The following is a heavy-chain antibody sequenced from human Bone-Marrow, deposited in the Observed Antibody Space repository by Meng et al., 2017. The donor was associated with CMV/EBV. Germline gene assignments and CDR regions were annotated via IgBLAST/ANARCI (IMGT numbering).Heavy chain of an antibody. V-gene: IGHV3-30*02. CDR2: IRNDGRER. Sequence: GESLKISCVASGLIFSDYGMHWVRQAPGKGLEWVAFIRNDGRERYHSDSVKGRFTISRDNSKSTLYLQMRNLRPEDTAVYYCSNLRYATFGGTVEVVFDNWGQGTLVTVSS. D-gene: IGHD3-3*01. CDR3: SNLRYATFGGTVEVVFDN. J-gene: IGHJ4*02. CDR1: GLIFSDYG.